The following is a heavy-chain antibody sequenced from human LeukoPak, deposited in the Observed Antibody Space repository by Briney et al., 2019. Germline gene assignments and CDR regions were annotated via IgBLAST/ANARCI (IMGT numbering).Heavy chain of an antibody. D-gene: IGHD3-10*01. CDR2: LYSGSDT. CDR1: GFTVSTKY. CDR3: ARVGDHFHWYLDL. V-gene: IGHV3-53*01. Sequence: GGSLRLSCAASGFTVSTKYMNWVRQAPGKGLEWVSILYSGSDTYYADSVKGRFTISRDSSKNILSLQMNNLRAEDTAVYYCARVGDHFHWYLDLWGRGTLVTASS. J-gene: IGHJ2*01.